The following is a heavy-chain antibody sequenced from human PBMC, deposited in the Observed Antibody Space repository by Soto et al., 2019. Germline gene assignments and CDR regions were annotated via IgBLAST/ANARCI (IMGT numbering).Heavy chain of an antibody. J-gene: IGHJ4*02. V-gene: IGHV4-4*02. CDR2: VYHSGST. CDR1: GASISTNNW. Sequence: PSETLSLTGAVSGASISTNNWWSWVRQPPGKGLEWIGEVYHSGSTNCNPSLKSRVTISIDKSKNQFSLRLTSMTAADTAVYYCAVPGAGDFDYWSQGTLVTVS. CDR3: AVPGAGDFDY. D-gene: IGHD6-13*01.